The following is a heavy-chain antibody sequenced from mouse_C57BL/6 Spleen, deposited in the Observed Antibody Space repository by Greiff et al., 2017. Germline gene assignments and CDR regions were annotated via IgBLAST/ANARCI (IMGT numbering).Heavy chain of an antibody. J-gene: IGHJ2*01. Sequence: EVKVVESGGDLVKPGGSLKLSCAASGFTFSSYGMSWVRQTPDKRLEWVATISSGGSYTYYPDSVKGRFTISRDNAKNTLYLQMSSLKSEDTAMYYCARHGSNYVGFDYWGQGTTLTVSS. CDR1: GFTFSSYG. V-gene: IGHV5-6*01. CDR2: ISSGGSYT. CDR3: ARHGSNYVGFDY. D-gene: IGHD2-5*01.